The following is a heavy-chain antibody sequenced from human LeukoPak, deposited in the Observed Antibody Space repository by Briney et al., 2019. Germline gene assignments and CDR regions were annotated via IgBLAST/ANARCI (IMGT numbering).Heavy chain of an antibody. CDR2: ISSSSGYI. CDR1: GFTFSSYS. CDR3: ARGPLPDY. Sequence: PGGSLRLSCAASGFTFSSYSMNWVRQAPGKGLEWVSSISSSSGYIYYADSVKGRFTISRDNAKNSLYLQMNSLRAEDTAVYYCARGPLPDYWGQGTLVTVSS. J-gene: IGHJ4*02. V-gene: IGHV3-21*01.